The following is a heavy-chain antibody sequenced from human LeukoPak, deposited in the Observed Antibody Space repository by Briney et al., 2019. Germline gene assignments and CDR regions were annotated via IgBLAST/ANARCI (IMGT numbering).Heavy chain of an antibody. J-gene: IGHJ6*02. CDR1: GYTFTSYD. CDR2: MNPNSGNT. Sequence: ASVKVSCKASGYTFTSYDINWVRQATGQGPEWMGWMNPNSGNTGYAQKFQGRVTMTRDTSISTAYMELSSLRSEDTAVYYCARGSKYYDFWSGYYTPHYYYYYGMDVWGQGTTVTVSS. V-gene: IGHV1-8*01. D-gene: IGHD3-3*01. CDR3: ARGSKYYDFWSGYYTPHYYYYYGMDV.